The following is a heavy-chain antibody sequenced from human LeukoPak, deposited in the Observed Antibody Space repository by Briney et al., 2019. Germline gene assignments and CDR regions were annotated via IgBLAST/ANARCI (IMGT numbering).Heavy chain of an antibody. CDR3: VKYNLAAAGIGHFDY. Sequence: GGSLRLSCAASGFTFDDYAMHWVRQAPGKGLEWVSGISWNSGTIRYADSVRGRFTISRDNAKNSLYLQMNSLRAEDMAWYYCVKYNLAAAGIGHFDYWGQGTLVTVSS. J-gene: IGHJ4*02. V-gene: IGHV3-9*03. CDR2: ISWNSGTI. D-gene: IGHD6-13*01. CDR1: GFTFDDYA.